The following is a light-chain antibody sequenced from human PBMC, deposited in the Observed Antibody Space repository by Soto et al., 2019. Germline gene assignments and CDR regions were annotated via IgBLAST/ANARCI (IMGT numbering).Light chain of an antibody. J-gene: IGKJ4*01. CDR1: QSINIY. CDR3: QQSFSTHQT. CDR2: VAS. Sequence: DIQMTQSPSSLSASVGDSVTITCRASQSINIYLSWYQQKPGKAPKLLINVASTLQGGVPSRFSGSGSGTDFTLAISSLQPEDSATYYCQQSFSTHQTFGGGTRVEIK. V-gene: IGKV1-39*01.